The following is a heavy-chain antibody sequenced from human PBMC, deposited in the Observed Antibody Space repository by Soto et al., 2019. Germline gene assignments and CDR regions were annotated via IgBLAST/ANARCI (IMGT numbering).Heavy chain of an antibody. CDR2: IYSTGTT. CDR3: AKDRRGSGSHYNSFGY. V-gene: IGHV3-53*01. D-gene: IGHD3-10*01. J-gene: IGHJ4*02. CDR1: GFTVGNNY. Sequence: EVQLVESGGGLIQPGGSLKLSCAASGFTVGNNYMSWVRQAPGKGLEWVSLIYSTGTTKYADSVKGRFTVSRDNAKNTLYLQMSSLRAEDTAVYYCAKDRRGSGSHYNSFGYWGQGTLVTVSS.